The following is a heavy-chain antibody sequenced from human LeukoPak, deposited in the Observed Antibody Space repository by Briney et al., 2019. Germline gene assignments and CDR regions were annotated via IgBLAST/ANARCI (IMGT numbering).Heavy chain of an antibody. CDR3: ARDRWSYDPQGGFDC. CDR2: ISYDGNNK. D-gene: IGHD3-22*01. V-gene: IGHV3-30-3*01. CDR1: GFTFSSYA. J-gene: IGHJ4*02. Sequence: GGSLRLSCAASGFTFSSYAMHWVRQVPGKGLEWVAYISYDGNNKYLTDSVKGRFTTSRDNAKNSLYLQMNSLRAEDTAVYYCARDRWSYDPQGGFDCWGQGTLVTVSS.